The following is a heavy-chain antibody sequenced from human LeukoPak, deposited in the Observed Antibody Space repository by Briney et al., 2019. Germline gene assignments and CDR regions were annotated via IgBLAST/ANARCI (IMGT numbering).Heavy chain of an antibody. Sequence: SETLSFTCTVSGGSISSGDYYWSWIRQPPGKGLEWIGYIYYSGSTYYNPSLKSRVTISVDTSKNQFSLKLSSVTAADTAVYYCARASPSDAFDIWGQGTMVTVSS. V-gene: IGHV4-30-4*01. J-gene: IGHJ3*02. CDR2: IYYSGST. CDR3: ARASPSDAFDI. CDR1: GGSISSGDYY.